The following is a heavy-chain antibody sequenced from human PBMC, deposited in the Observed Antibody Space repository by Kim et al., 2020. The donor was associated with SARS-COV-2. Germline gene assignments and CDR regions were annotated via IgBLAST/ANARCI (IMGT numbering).Heavy chain of an antibody. J-gene: IGHJ5*01. Sequence: SETLSLTCAVYGGSFSGYYWSWIRQPPGKGLEWIGEINHSGSTNYNPSLKSRVTISVDTSKNQFSLKLSSVTAADTAVYYCARGGFNPMANWFEPWGQGTLVTVSS. CDR2: INHSGST. CDR1: GGSFSGYY. V-gene: IGHV4-34*01. CDR3: ARGGFNPMANWFEP.